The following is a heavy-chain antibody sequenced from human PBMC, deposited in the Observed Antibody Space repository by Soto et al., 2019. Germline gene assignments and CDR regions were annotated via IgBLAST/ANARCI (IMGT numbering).Heavy chain of an antibody. V-gene: IGHV3-33*01. J-gene: IGHJ4*02. CDR2: ILNDASGH. Sequence: QVQLVESGGGVVQPGTSLRLSCAASGFTFSRHGMHWVRQTPGKGLEWLAVILNDASGHWYADSVKGRFTISRDNFENTLDLQMNGLRLEETAMYYCARDDDYPDNGFDYWGQGTLVTVSS. D-gene: IGHD4-17*01. CDR3: ARDDDYPDNGFDY. CDR1: GFTFSRHG.